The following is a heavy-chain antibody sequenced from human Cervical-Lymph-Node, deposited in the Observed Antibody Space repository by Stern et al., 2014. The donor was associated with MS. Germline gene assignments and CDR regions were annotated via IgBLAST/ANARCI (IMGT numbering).Heavy chain of an antibody. J-gene: IGHJ5*02. CDR1: GGSISSSGYY. CDR2: IHDSGST. D-gene: IGHD1-26*01. Sequence: VQLVESGPGLVKPSQTLSLTCTVSGGSISSSGYYWSWIRQPAGKGLEWIGRIHDSGSTYYNPSLQRPVTLSMDTAQNPFSPKLTSVTAADTAVYYCATTRWDLFTWNWFDPWGQGTLVTVSS. CDR3: ATTRWDLFTWNWFDP. V-gene: IGHV4-61*02.